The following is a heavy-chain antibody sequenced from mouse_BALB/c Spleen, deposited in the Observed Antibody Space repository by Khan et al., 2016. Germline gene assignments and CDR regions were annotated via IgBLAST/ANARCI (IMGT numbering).Heavy chain of an antibody. D-gene: IGHD2-14*01. Sequence: QIQLVQSGPELKKPGETVKISCKASGFTFTDYSLHWVKQAPGKGLKWMGWIKTETGEPTYADDFKGRFAFSLETSASTAYLQLNNLTSEDAATYFCARRVRWYFDVWGAGTTVTVSS. V-gene: IGHV9-2-1*01. CDR3: ARRVRWYFDV. J-gene: IGHJ1*01. CDR1: GFTFTDYS. CDR2: IKTETGEP.